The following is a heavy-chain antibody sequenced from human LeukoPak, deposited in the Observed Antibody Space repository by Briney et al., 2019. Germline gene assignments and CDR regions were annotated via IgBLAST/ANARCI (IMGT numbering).Heavy chain of an antibody. CDR2: ISYDGTNK. CDR1: EFTFSSYA. Sequence: GGSLRLSCAASEFTFSSYAMYWVRQAPDQGLEWVALISYDGTNKYYADSVKGRFTISRDNSKNTLYLQMNSLRAEDTAVYYCAKARDGYRYYMDVWGKGTTVTSSS. J-gene: IGHJ6*03. V-gene: IGHV3-30*04. D-gene: IGHD5-24*01. CDR3: AKARDGYRYYMDV.